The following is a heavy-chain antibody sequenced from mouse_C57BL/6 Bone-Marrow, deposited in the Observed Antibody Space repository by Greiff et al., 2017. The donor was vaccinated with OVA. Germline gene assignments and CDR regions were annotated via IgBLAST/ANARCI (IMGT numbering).Heavy chain of an antibody. CDR3: ASSYYYGGFDV. V-gene: IGHV1-66*01. CDR1: GYSFTSYY. D-gene: IGHD1-1*01. CDR2: IYPGSGTT. Sequence: QVQLQQSGPELVKPGASVKISCKASGYSFTSYYIHWVKQRPGQGLEWIGWIYPGSGTTKYNEKFKGKATLTADTSSSTAYMQLSSLTSEDSAVYYCASSYYYGGFDVWGTGTTVTVSS. J-gene: IGHJ1*03.